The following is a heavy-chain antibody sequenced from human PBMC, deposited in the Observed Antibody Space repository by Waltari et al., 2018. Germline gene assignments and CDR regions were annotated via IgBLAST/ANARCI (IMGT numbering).Heavy chain of an antibody. D-gene: IGHD3-22*01. Sequence: QLQLQESGPGLVKHSETLSLTCTVSGGSISSSSYYWGWIRQPPGKGLAWIGCIYYSGSTYYNPSLKSRVTISVDTYKNQFSLKLGSVTAADTALYYCARLFTGLSGYGYYYMDVWGKGTTVTVSS. J-gene: IGHJ6*03. CDR1: GGSISSSSYY. CDR2: IYYSGST. CDR3: ARLFTGLSGYGYYYMDV. V-gene: IGHV4-39*01.